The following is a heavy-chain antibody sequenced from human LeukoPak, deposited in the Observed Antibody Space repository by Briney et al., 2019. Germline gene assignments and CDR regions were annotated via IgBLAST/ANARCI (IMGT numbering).Heavy chain of an antibody. CDR2: ISYDGSNK. V-gene: IGHV3-30*18. J-gene: IGHJ4*02. CDR1: GFTFSSYG. D-gene: IGHD6-19*01. CDR3: AKVKAGGSGWYVDYFDY. Sequence: PGGSLRLSCAASGFTFSSYGMHWVRQAPGKGLEWVAVISYDGSNKYYADSVKGRFTISRDNSKNTLYLQMNSLRAEDTAVYYCAKVKAGGSGWYVDYFDYWGQGTLVTVSS.